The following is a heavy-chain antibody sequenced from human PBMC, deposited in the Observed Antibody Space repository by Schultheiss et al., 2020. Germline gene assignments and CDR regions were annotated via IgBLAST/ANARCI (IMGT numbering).Heavy chain of an antibody. V-gene: IGHV3-30*03. CDR3: ARERQVAGLDY. CDR2: ISYDGGTK. J-gene: IGHJ4*02. Sequence: GSLRLSCAASGFTFSGYGMHWVRQAPGKGLEWVAVISYDGGTKYYADSVKGRFTISRDNSKNTLFLQMNSLRAEDTAMYYCARERQVAGLDYWGRGTLVIVS. CDR1: GFTFSGYG. D-gene: IGHD6-19*01.